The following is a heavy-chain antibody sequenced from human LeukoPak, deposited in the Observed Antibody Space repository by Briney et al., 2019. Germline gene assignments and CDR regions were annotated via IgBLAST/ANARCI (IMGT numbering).Heavy chain of an antibody. V-gene: IGHV3-30*03. Sequence: GGSLRLSCAASGFTFSSYGMHWVRQAPGKGLEWVAVISYDGSNKYYADSVKGRFTISRDNSKNTLYLQMNSLRAEDTAVYYCARDRWYYYDNSVYYHDAFDIWGQGTMVTVSS. CDR2: ISYDGSNK. CDR1: GFTFSSYG. D-gene: IGHD3-22*01. J-gene: IGHJ3*02. CDR3: ARDRWYYYDNSVYYHDAFDI.